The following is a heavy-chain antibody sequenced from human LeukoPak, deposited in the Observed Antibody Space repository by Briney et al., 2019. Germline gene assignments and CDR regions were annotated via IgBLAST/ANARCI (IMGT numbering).Heavy chain of an antibody. Sequence: SETLSLTCTVSGGSISSYYWSWIRQPPGKGLEWIGYIYYSGSTNYNPSLKSRVTISVDTSKNQFSLKLSSVTAADTAAYYCASAPGYSSSWYRSGYGMDVWGQGTTVTVSS. CDR1: GGSISSYY. J-gene: IGHJ6*02. CDR3: ASAPGYSSSWYRSGYGMDV. CDR2: IYYSGST. V-gene: IGHV4-59*01. D-gene: IGHD6-13*01.